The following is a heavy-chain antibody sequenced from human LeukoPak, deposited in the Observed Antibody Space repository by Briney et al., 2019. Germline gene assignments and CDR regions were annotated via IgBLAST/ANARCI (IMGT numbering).Heavy chain of an antibody. CDR3: ARMGSGYYPHYYYYGMDV. V-gene: IGHV4-59*01. D-gene: IGHD3-22*01. Sequence: GSLRLSCAASGFTFSSYAMSWIRQPPGKGLEWIGYIYYSGSTNYNPSLKSRVTTSVDTSKNQFSLKLSSVTAADTAVYYCARMGSGYYPHYYYYGMDVWGQGTTVTVSS. J-gene: IGHJ6*02. CDR1: GFTFSSYA. CDR2: IYYSGST.